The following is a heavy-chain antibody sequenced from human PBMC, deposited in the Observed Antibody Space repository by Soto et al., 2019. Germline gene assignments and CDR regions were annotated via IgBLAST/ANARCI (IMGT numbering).Heavy chain of an antibody. D-gene: IGHD1-1*01. J-gene: IGHJ3*02. V-gene: IGHV3-48*04. Sequence: GSLRLSCAASGFTFSSYGMHWVRQAPGKGLEWVSYISSSGSTIYYADSVKGRFTISRDNAKNSLYLQMNSLRAEDTAVYYCARGVRMNWNRWGAFDIWGQGTMVT. CDR3: ARGVRMNWNRWGAFDI. CDR2: ISSSGSTI. CDR1: GFTFSSYG.